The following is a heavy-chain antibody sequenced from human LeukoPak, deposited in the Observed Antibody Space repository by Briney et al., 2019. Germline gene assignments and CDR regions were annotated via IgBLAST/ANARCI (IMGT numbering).Heavy chain of an antibody. V-gene: IGHV4-4*09. Sequence: PSETLSLTCTVSGGSISSYYWSWIRQPPGKGLEWIGYIYTSGSTNYNPSHKSRVTISVDTSKNQFSLKLSSVTAADTAVYYCAGGWERLAAPYLDYWGQGTLVSVCS. CDR3: AGGWERLAAPYLDY. CDR1: GGSISSYY. J-gene: IGHJ4*02. CDR2: IYTSGST. D-gene: IGHD1-26*01.